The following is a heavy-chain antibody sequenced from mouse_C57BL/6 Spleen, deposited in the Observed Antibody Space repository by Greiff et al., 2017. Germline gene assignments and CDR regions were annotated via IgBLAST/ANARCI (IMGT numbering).Heavy chain of an antibody. J-gene: IGHJ3*01. CDR2: INPSNGGT. CDR1: GYTFTSYW. Sequence: QVQLQQSGTELVKPGASVKLSCKASGYTFTSYWMHWVKQRPGQGLEWIGNINPSNGGTNYNENFKSKATLTVDQSSSTAYMQLSSLTSEDSAVYKCAREWSRVGFSDWGQRALVTVA. CDR3: AREWSRVGFSD. V-gene: IGHV1-53*01. D-gene: IGHD1-1*01.